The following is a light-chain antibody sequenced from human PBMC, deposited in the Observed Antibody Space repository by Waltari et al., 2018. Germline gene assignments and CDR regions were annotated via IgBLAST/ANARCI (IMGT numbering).Light chain of an antibody. CDR2: EVS. V-gene: IGLV2-14*01. Sequence: QSALTQPASVSGSPGQSITIPCSGTDSDVGAYDFVSWYQQHPGKAPHLIIYEVSNRPSGFSNRFSASKSGNTASLTISGLQAEDEADYYCSSYTTSSAPGVFGTGTRVTVL. J-gene: IGLJ1*01. CDR3: SSYTTSSAPGV. CDR1: DSDVGAYDF.